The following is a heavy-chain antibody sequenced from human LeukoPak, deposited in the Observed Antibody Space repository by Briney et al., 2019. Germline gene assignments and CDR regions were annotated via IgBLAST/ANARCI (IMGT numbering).Heavy chain of an antibody. V-gene: IGHV4-39*07. J-gene: IGHJ2*01. CDR2: IYYSGST. CDR1: GGSISSNGYY. Sequence: SETLSLTCSVSGGSISSNGYYWGWIRQPPGKGLEWIGSIYYSGSTFDNPSLKSRVTISMDKSRNQFSLKLTSVTAADTAVYYWASNQWPSWYFDLWGRGTLVIVSA. D-gene: IGHD6-19*01. CDR3: ASNQWPSWYFDL.